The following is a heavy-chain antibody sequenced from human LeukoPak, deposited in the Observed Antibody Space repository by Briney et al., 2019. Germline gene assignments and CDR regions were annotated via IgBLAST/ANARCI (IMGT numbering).Heavy chain of an antibody. CDR2: ISSSSSTI. CDR3: AKDESRFDY. V-gene: IGHV3-48*01. J-gene: IGHJ4*02. Sequence: GGSLRLSCAASGFTFSSYSMNWVRQAPGKGLEWVSYISSSSSTIYYADSVKGRFTISRDNAKNSLYLQMNSLRAEDTAVYYCAKDESRFDYWGQGTLVTVSS. CDR1: GFTFSSYS.